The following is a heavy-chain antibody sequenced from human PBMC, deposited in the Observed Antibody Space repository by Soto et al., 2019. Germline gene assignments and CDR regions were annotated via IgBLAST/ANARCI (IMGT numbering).Heavy chain of an antibody. CDR3: ARPLTTVTNTNFAY. Sequence: QVQLVESGGGVVQPGRSLRLSCAASGFTFDSYDVHWVRQAPGKWLEWVAIVSYDESHKYYADSVKGRFTISRDNSKNTLYLQMSSLRAEDTAVYYCARPLTTVTNTNFAYWGQGTLVTVSS. CDR1: GFTFDSYD. J-gene: IGHJ4*02. V-gene: IGHV3-30*04. D-gene: IGHD4-17*01. CDR2: VSYDESHK.